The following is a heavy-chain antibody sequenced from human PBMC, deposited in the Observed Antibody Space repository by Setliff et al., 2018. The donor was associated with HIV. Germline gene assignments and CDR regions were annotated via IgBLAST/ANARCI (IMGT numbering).Heavy chain of an antibody. Sequence: GGSLRLSCAASGFTVSNDYMSWVRQAPGRGLEWVSVIHSGGSTYYADSVKGRFIISRDNSKNSLYLQMDGLRAEDTAVYFCARDNLYSNTWNGSPVYGLDVWGQGTTVTVSS. V-gene: IGHV3-66*01. J-gene: IGHJ6*02. D-gene: IGHD3-3*01. CDR3: ARDNLYSNTWNGSPVYGLDV. CDR2: IHSGGST. CDR1: GFTVSNDY.